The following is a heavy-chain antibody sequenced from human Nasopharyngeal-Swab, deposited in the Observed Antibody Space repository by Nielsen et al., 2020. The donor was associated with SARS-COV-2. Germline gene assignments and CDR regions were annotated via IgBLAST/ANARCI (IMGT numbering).Heavy chain of an antibody. D-gene: IGHD2-15*01. CDR3: ARASKFFLGYCSGGSCYKNWFRP. CDR2: IWYDGSNK. Sequence: WIRQPPGKGLEWVAVIWYDGSNKYYADSVKGRFTISRDNSKNTLYLQMNSLRAEDTAVYYCARASKFFLGYCSGGSCYKNWFRPWGQGTLVTVSS. J-gene: IGHJ5*02. V-gene: IGHV3-33*01.